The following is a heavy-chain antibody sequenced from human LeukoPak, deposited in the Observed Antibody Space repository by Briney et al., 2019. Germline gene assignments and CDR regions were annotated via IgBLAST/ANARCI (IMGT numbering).Heavy chain of an antibody. D-gene: IGHD3-22*01. J-gene: IGHJ4*02. CDR1: GFTVSSNY. V-gene: IGHV3-53*01. CDR3: TRLLYYYDSTIYQRYFDY. CDR2: IYSGGNT. Sequence: PGGSLRLSCAASGFTVSSNYMNWVRQAPGKGLEGVSIIYSGGNTYYADSVKGRFTISRDNSQNTLYLQMNSLRPEDTAVYYCTRLLYYYDSTIYQRYFDYWGQGTLVTVSS.